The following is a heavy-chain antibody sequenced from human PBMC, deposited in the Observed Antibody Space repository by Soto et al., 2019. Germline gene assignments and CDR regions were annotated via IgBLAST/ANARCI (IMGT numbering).Heavy chain of an antibody. Sequence: SETLSLTCTVSGDSISSGDYYWGWIRQPPGKGLEWIGYIYYSGSTYYNPSLKGRVSISVDTSKNQFSLQLTPVTAADTAVYYGARAYGPLDSDGYYYYFDYWGQGTLVTVSS. J-gene: IGHJ4*02. CDR3: ARAYGPLDSDGYYYYFDY. CDR2: IYYSGST. CDR1: GDSISSGDYY. V-gene: IGHV4-30-4*08. D-gene: IGHD3-22*01.